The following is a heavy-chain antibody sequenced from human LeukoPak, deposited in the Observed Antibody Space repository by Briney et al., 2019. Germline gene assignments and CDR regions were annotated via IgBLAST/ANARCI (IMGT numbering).Heavy chain of an antibody. CDR3: ARRAAGTWWFDP. J-gene: IGHJ5*02. CDR2: IYPGDSDP. CDR1: GYTFTTYW. Sequence: GESLKISCKGSGYTFTTYWIGWVRQMPGKGLEWVGIIYPGDSDPRYSPSFQGQVTISADKSISTAYLQWSSLKASDSAMYYCARRAAGTWWFDPWGQGTLVTVSS. V-gene: IGHV5-51*01. D-gene: IGHD6-13*01.